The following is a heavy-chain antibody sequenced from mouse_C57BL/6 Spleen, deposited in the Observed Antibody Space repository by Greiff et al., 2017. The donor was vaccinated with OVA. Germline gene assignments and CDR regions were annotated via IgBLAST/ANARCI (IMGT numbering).Heavy chain of an antibody. CDR1: GFTFSDYY. Sequence: EVQRVESGGGLVQPGGSLKLSCAASGFTFSDYYMYWVRQTPEKRLEWVAYISNGGGSTYYPDTVKGRFTISRDNAKNTLYLQMSRLKSEDTARDYCAGHDTTDWYFDVWGTGTTVTVSS. J-gene: IGHJ1*03. CDR2: ISNGGGST. CDR3: AGHDTTDWYFDV. D-gene: IGHD1-1*01. V-gene: IGHV5-12*01.